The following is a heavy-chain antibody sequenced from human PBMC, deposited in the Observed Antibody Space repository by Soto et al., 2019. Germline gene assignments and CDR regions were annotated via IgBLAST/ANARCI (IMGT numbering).Heavy chain of an antibody. D-gene: IGHD1-26*01. CDR1: GFTFSSYS. CDR2: ISSSSSYI. CDR3: ARDLGLLSGSYEFDY. Sequence: GGSLRLSCAASGFTFSSYSMNWVRQAPGKGLEWVSSISSSSSYIYYADSVKGRFTISRDNAKNSLYLQMNSLRAEDTAVYYCARDLGLLSGSYEFDYWGQGTLVTVSS. J-gene: IGHJ4*02. V-gene: IGHV3-21*01.